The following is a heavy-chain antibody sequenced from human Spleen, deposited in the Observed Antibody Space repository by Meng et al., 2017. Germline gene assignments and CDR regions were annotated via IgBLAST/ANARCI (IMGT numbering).Heavy chain of an antibody. D-gene: IGHD6-19*01. CDR2: INPNSGGT. V-gene: IGHV1-2*06. CDR3: ARVALPPGIAVAGTVD. Sequence: ASVKVSCKASGYTFTGYYMHWVRQAPGQGLEWMGRINPNSGGTNYAQKFQGRVTMTRDTSISTAYMELSRLRSDDTAVYYCARVALPPGIAVAGTVDWGQGTLVTVSS. J-gene: IGHJ4*02. CDR1: GYTFTGYY.